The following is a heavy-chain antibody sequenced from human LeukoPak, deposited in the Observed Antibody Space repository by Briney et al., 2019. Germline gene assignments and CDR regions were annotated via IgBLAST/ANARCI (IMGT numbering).Heavy chain of an antibody. Sequence: GGSLRLSCAASGFTFSSYSMNWVRQAPGKGLEWVSSISSSSSYIYYADSVKGRFTISRDNANSSLYLQMNSLRAEDTAVYYCARDHLSQYGSGILTWGQGTLVTVSS. CDR3: ARDHLSQYGSGILT. CDR2: ISSSSSYI. CDR1: GFTFSSYS. J-gene: IGHJ5*02. D-gene: IGHD3-10*01. V-gene: IGHV3-21*01.